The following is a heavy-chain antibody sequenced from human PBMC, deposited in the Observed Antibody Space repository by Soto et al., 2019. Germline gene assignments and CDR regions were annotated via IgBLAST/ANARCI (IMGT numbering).Heavy chain of an antibody. Sequence: VQVVQSGAEVKKPGASVKVACKASGYTFTTFGMSWVRQAPGQGLEWMGWISADNGDTNSAQKFQDRVTMTTDTSTNTAYMELRSLTSDDTAVYYCARCYCSAGSCFTCWHFDLWGRGTLVTVSS. D-gene: IGHD2-15*01. CDR1: GYTFTTFG. V-gene: IGHV1-18*01. CDR3: ARCYCSAGSCFTCWHFDL. J-gene: IGHJ2*01. CDR2: ISADNGDT.